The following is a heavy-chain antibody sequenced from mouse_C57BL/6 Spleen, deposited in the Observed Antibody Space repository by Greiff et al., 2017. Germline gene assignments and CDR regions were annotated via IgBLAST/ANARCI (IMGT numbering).Heavy chain of an antibody. V-gene: IGHV1-50*01. CDR2: IDPSDSYT. CDR1: GYTFTSYW. J-gene: IGHJ1*03. D-gene: IGHD1-1*01. Sequence: QVQLQQPGAELVKPGASVKLSCKASGYTFTSYWMQWVKQRPGQGLEWIGEIDPSDSYTNSNQNFKGKATLTVDTSASTAYMQLSSLTSEDSAVYYCARGDGSSYWYFDVWGTGTTVTVSS. CDR3: ARGDGSSYWYFDV.